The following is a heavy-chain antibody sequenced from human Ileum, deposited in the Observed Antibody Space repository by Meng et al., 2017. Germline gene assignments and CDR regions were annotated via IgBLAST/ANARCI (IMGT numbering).Heavy chain of an antibody. J-gene: IGHJ4*02. Sequence: QVQLQPWGAGLLKPSETLVLTCAIGGGSFSTYYWSWIRQPPGKGLEWIGEISRSGTTNYNPSLKSRVTISVDTSKNQFSLTVTSVTAADSALYYCARSGVTTVTYLDWGQGTLVTVSS. V-gene: IGHV4-34*01. CDR3: ARSGVTTVTYLD. CDR1: GGSFSTYY. D-gene: IGHD4-11*01. CDR2: ISRSGTT.